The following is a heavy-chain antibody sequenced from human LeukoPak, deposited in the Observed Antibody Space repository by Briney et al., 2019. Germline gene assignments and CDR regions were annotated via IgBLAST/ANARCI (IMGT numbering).Heavy chain of an antibody. V-gene: IGHV3-21*01. CDR1: GFTFSSYS. Sequence: GGSLRLSCAASGFTFSSYSMNWVRQAPGKGLEWVSSISSSSSYIYYADSMKGRFTISRDNAKNSLYLQMNSLRAEDTAVYYCAKDPSTYYYGSGSYSLNYFDYWGQGTLVTVSS. J-gene: IGHJ4*02. D-gene: IGHD3-10*01. CDR2: ISSSSSYI. CDR3: AKDPSTYYYGSGSYSLNYFDY.